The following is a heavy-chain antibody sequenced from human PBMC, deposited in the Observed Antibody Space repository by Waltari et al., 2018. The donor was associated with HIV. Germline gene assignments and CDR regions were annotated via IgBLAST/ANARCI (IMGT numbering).Heavy chain of an antibody. CDR1: GFTFSGYR. CDR2: ISATGTTI. J-gene: IGHJ6*02. Sequence: EVQLVASGGKLVQPGGCHRLTCLASGFTFSGYRMNWVREGPGKGLEWVAYISATGTTIFYANSVKGRFTVSRDNVENSLYLDMSSLRAEDTGDYYCARCETVVTPFINKYLGLDVWGPGTTVTVSS. D-gene: IGHD2-15*01. V-gene: IGHV3-48*01. CDR3: ARCETVVTPFINKYLGLDV.